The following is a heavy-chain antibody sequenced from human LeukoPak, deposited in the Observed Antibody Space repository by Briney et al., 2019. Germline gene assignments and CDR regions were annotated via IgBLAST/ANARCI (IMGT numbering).Heavy chain of an antibody. CDR2: ISSSSSYI. V-gene: IGHV3-21*01. J-gene: IGHJ4*02. CDR1: GFTFSSYS. CDR3: ARAHLYCSGGSCYSDY. D-gene: IGHD2-15*01. Sequence: GGSLRLSCAASGFTFSSYSMNWVRQAPGKGLEWVSSISSSSSYIYYADSMKGRFIISRDNAKNSLYLQMNSLRAEDTAVYYCARAHLYCSGGSCYSDYWGQGTLVTVSS.